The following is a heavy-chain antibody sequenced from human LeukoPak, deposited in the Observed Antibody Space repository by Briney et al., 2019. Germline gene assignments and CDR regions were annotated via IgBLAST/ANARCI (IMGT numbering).Heavy chain of an antibody. J-gene: IGHJ5*02. V-gene: IGHV4-38-2*02. CDR3: ARDLLAEYGSGSYPNWFDP. D-gene: IGHD3-10*01. CDR2: INHSGST. CDR1: GYSISSGYY. Sequence: PSETLSLTCTVSGYSISSGYYWGWIRQPPGKGLEWIGEINHSGSTNYNPSLKSRVTISVDTSKNQFSLKLSSVTAADTAVYYCARDLLAEYGSGSYPNWFDPWGQGTLVTVSS.